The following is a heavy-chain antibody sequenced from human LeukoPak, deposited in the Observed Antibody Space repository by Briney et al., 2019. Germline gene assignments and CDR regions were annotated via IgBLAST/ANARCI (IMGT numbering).Heavy chain of an antibody. CDR1: GFTFSGYY. V-gene: IGHV3-11*06. CDR3: VRDLGGRSGH. Sequence: GGSLRLSCAASGFTFSGYYMNWIRQAPGEGLEWVSSITSSRTYTNYADSVKGRSTIFRDNAKNTLYLQMNSLRAEDTAVYYCVRDLGGRSGHWGQGTLVTVSS. D-gene: IGHD1-26*01. J-gene: IGHJ4*02. CDR2: ITSSRTYT.